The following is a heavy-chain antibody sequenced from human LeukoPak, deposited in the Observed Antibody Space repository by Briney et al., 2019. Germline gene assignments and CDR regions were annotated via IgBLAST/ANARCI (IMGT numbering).Heavy chain of an antibody. CDR1: GFTLSNFG. CDR2: VRPDGSSN. V-gene: IGHV3-30*02. J-gene: IGHJ4*02. D-gene: IGHD3-10*01. CDR3: AKDQAGTWGLDY. Sequence: GGSLRLSCAASGFTLSNFGMHWVRQAPGKGLEWVAFVRPDGSSNYYADSVKGRFTISRDISENTLYLQMNSLRAEDTAFYYCAKDQAGTWGLDYWGQGTLVTVSS.